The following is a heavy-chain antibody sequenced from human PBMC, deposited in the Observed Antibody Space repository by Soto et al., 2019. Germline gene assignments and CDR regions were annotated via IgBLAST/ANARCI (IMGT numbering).Heavy chain of an antibody. CDR1: GYDFTAYD. V-gene: IGHV1-8*02. D-gene: IGHD2-2*01. CDR2: MNPINGAT. CDR3: GRGPSPRAPAGGTPYYYAMDV. J-gene: IGHJ6*02. Sequence: ASVKVSCKASGYDFTAYDINWVRQASGQGLEWMGWMNPINGATGSARRFQGRVSMTRNTATATAYLELTSLRSDDSAVYFCGRGPSPRAPAGGTPYYYAMDVLGQGTTVTV.